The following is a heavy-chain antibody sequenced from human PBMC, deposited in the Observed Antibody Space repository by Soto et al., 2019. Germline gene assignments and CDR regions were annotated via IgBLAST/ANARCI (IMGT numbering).Heavy chain of an antibody. V-gene: IGHV3-21*01. J-gene: IGHJ6*02. CDR3: ARVMCGDCSSYYYYSMDV. Sequence: GGSLRLSCAASGFTFSSYSMSWVRQVPGKGLEWVSSIGTTSSYIYYADSVRGRFTISRDNAGGSVYLQMSSLRAEDTAVYYCARVMCGDCSSYYYYSMDVWGQGTTVTAP. CDR1: GFTFSSYS. CDR2: IGTTSSYI. D-gene: IGHD2-21*02.